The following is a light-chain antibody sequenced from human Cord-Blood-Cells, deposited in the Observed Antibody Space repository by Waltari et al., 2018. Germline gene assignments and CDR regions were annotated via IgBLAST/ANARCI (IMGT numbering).Light chain of an antibody. CDR3: QQLKTSG. Sequence: DIQLTQSPFFLSASVGARVTITCRASQGISSYLAWYQQKPGKAPKLLIYAASTLQSGVPSRFSGSGSGTEFTLTISSLQPEDFATYYCQQLKTSGFGQGTKVEIK. J-gene: IGKJ1*01. CDR2: AAS. CDR1: QGISSY. V-gene: IGKV1-9*01.